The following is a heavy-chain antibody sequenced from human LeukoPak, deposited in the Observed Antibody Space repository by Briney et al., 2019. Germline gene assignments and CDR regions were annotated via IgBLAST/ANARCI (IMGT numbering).Heavy chain of an antibody. V-gene: IGHV1-18*01. CDR3: ARQGPGAFDI. CDR2: ISAYNGNT. J-gene: IGHJ3*02. D-gene: IGHD7-27*01. Sequence: MGWISAYNGNTNYAQKLQGRVTMTTDTSTSTAYMELRSLRSDDTAVYYCARQGPGAFDIWGQGTMVTVSS.